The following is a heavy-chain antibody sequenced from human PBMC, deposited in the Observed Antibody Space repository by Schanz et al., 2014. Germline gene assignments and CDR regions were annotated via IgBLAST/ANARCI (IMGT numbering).Heavy chain of an antibody. CDR1: GFNFITFA. Sequence: EVHLVESGGGLVQPGGSLRLSCAASGFNFITFAMSWVRQAPGKGLEWISSMYINSGSTQYADSVKGRFIISRDSSKNTLFLQMNSLRAEDTAVYFCARDGGRDGYNLAFDVWGQGTLVTVSS. D-gene: IGHD5-12*01. CDR3: ARDGGRDGYNLAFDV. J-gene: IGHJ3*01. CDR2: MYINSGST. V-gene: IGHV3-23*04.